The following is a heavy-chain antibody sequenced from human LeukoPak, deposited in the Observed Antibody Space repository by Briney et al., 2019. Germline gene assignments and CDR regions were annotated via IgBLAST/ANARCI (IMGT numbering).Heavy chain of an antibody. J-gene: IGHJ4*02. CDR1: GGSISSYY. CDR3: ARAVDTAMVTDY. D-gene: IGHD5-18*01. V-gene: IGHV4-59*08. CDR2: IYYSGST. Sequence: ETLSLTCTVSGGSISSYYWRWIRQPPGKGLEWIGYIYYSGSTNYNPSLKSRVTISVDTSKNQFSLKLSSVTAAGTAVYYCARAVDTAMVTDYWGQGTLVTVSS.